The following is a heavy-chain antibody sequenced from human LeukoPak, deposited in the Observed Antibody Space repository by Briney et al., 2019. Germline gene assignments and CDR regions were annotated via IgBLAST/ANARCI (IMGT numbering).Heavy chain of an antibody. Sequence: SETLSLTCTVSGGSVSSGSYYWSWIRHPPGKGLEWIGYIYYSGSTNYNPSLKSRVTISVDTSKNQFSLKLSSVTAADTAVYYCARDQAATRWFDPWGQGTLVTVSS. CDR2: IYYSGST. D-gene: IGHD2-15*01. J-gene: IGHJ5*02. V-gene: IGHV4-61*01. CDR3: ARDQAATRWFDP. CDR1: GGSVSSGSYY.